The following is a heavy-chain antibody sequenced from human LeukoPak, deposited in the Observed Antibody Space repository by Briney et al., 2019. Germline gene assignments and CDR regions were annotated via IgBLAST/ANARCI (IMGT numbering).Heavy chain of an antibody. J-gene: IGHJ4*02. CDR2: ISSSSTFV. Sequence: GGSLRLSCAPSGFTFSDYSLNWVRQAPGKGLEWVSSISSSSTFVYYADPVNGRFPISRDNTKNSLYLQMNSLRAEDTAVYYCARDPDIVAFFDYWGQGTLVTVSS. D-gene: IGHD5-12*01. CDR3: ARDPDIVAFFDY. CDR1: GFTFSDYS. V-gene: IGHV3-21*01.